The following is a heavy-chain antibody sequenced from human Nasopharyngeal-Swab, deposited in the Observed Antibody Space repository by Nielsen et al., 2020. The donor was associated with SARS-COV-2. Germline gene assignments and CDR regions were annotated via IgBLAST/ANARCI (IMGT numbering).Heavy chain of an antibody. Sequence: WIRQPPGKGLEWIGYMYYSGSTNYNPSLKSRVTISVDTSKNQFSLKLSSVTAADTAVYYCARLTYYYDSSGYTNTHPDYWGQGTLVTVSS. CDR2: MYYSGST. V-gene: IGHV4-59*08. CDR3: ARLTYYYDSSGYTNTHPDY. D-gene: IGHD3-22*01. J-gene: IGHJ4*02.